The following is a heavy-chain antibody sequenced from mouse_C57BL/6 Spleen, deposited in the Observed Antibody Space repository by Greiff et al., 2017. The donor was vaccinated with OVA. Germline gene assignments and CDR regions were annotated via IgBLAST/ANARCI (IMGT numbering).Heavy chain of an antibody. CDR3: ARWDGYYTDY. V-gene: IGHV1-42*01. Sequence: VQLQQSGPELVKPGASVKISCKASGYSFTGYYMNWVKQSPEKSLEWIGEINPSTGGTTYNQKFKAKATLTVDKSSSTAYMQLKSLTSEDSAVYYCARWDGYYTDYWGQGTTLTVSS. J-gene: IGHJ2*01. D-gene: IGHD2-3*01. CDR2: INPSTGGT. CDR1: GYSFTGYY.